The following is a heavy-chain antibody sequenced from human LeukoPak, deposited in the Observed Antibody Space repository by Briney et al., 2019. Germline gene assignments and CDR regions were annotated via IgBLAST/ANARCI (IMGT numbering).Heavy chain of an antibody. Sequence: GGSLRLSCAASGFAFSSYWMHWVRQAPGKGLEWVSRINGDESSPSYADSVKGRFTISRDNAKNSVDLQMNSLRAEDTAVYYCASVPGETKKRAIDYWGQGTLVTVSS. D-gene: IGHD3-10*01. CDR3: ASVPGETKKRAIDY. CDR2: INGDESSP. CDR1: GFAFSSYW. J-gene: IGHJ4*02. V-gene: IGHV3-74*01.